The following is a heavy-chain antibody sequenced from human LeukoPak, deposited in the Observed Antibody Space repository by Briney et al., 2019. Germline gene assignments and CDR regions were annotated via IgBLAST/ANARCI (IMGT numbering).Heavy chain of an antibody. CDR3: ARDDYSNYHFDY. V-gene: IGHV3-33*01. CDR2: IWYDGSNK. J-gene: IGHJ4*02. CDR1: GFTFSSYG. D-gene: IGHD4-11*01. Sequence: GGSLRLSRAASGFTFSSYGMHWVRQAPGKGLEWVAVIWYDGSNKYYADSVKGRFTISRDNSKNTLYLQMNSLRAEDTAVYYCARDDYSNYHFDYWGQGTLVTVSS.